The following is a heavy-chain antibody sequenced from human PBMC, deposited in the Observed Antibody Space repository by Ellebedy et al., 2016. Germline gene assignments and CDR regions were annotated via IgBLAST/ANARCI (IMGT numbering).Heavy chain of an antibody. CDR2: IWYDGSNK. CDR1: GFTFSSYG. D-gene: IGHD4-17*01. J-gene: IGHJ6*02. Sequence: GESLKISCAASGFTFSSYGMHWVRQAPGKGLEWVAVIWYDGSNKYYADSVKGRFTISRDNSKNTLYLQMNSLRAEDTAVYYCARDLIDAVTTKEGGRHYYYYGMDVWGQGTTVTVSS. CDR3: ARDLIDAVTTKEGGRHYYYYGMDV. V-gene: IGHV3-33*08.